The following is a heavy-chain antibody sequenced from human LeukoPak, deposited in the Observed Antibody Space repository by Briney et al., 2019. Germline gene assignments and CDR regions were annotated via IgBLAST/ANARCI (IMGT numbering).Heavy chain of an antibody. CDR2: ISSSSSYI. CDR1: GFTFSSYS. Sequence: PGGSLRLSCAASGFTFSSYSMNWVRQAPGKGLEWVSSISSSSSYIYYADSEKGRFTISRDKAKNSLYLQMNSLRAEDTAVYYCARDIVVGPEYYYGMDVWGQGTTVTVS. V-gene: IGHV3-21*01. CDR3: ARDIVVGPEYYYGMDV. J-gene: IGHJ6*02. D-gene: IGHD2-15*01.